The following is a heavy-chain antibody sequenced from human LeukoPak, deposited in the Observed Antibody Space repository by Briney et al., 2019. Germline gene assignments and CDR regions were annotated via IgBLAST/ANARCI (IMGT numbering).Heavy chain of an antibody. CDR1: GASFSYDY. CDR2: INHSGST. CDR3: AKGVWAPRFDP. V-gene: IGHV4-34*01. J-gene: IGHJ5*02. Sequence: PSETLSLTCAVYGASFSYDYWSWIRQPPGKGLEWIGEINHSGSTTYNPSLKSRVTISAEKSKNQSSLKLTSVTAADTAVYYCAKGVWAPRFDPWGQGTLVTVSS. D-gene: IGHD7-27*01.